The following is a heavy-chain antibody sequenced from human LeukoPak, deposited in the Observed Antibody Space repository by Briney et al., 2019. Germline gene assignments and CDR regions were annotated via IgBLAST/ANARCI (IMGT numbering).Heavy chain of an antibody. J-gene: IGHJ6*02. Sequence: PSETLSLTCAVYGGSFSGYYWTWIRQPPRKGLEWIGEINHSGSTNYNPSLKSRVTISIDTSKNQFSLKLSSVTAADTAVYYCARGNEYCSSTSCYLRNPYYYYGMDVWGQGTTVTVSS. CDR1: GGSFSGYY. CDR3: ARGNEYCSSTSCYLRNPYYYYGMDV. V-gene: IGHV4-34*01. CDR2: INHSGST. D-gene: IGHD2-2*01.